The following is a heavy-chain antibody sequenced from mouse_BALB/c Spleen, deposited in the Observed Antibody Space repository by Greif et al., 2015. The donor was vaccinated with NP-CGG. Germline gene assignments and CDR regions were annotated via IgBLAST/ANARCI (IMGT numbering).Heavy chain of an antibody. Sequence: VQLQQSGPQLVRPGASVKISCKASGYSFTSYWMHWVKQRPGQGLEWIGMIDPSDSETRLNQKFKDKATLTVDKSSSTAYMQLSSPTSEDSAVYYCAREVITTGFAYWGQGTLVTVSA. D-gene: IGHD1-1*01. CDR3: AREVITTGFAY. CDR2: IDPSDSET. CDR1: GYSFTSYW. V-gene: IGHV1S127*01. J-gene: IGHJ3*01.